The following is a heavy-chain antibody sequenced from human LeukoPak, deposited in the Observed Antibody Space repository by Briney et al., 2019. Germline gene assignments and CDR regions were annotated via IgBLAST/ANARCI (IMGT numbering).Heavy chain of an antibody. CDR2: INHRGST. J-gene: IGHJ4*02. V-gene: IGHV4-34*01. D-gene: IGHD3-22*01. CDR1: SGSFSGYF. CDR3: ARGSIYYGDSSAYFDY. Sequence: PSETLSLTCGVYSGSFSGYFWTYIRQPPGGGLEWIGDINHRGSTNYNPSLKSRVTISVDTSKNQFSLRLTSVTAADTAVYYCARGSIYYGDSSAYFDYWGQGSLVTVSS.